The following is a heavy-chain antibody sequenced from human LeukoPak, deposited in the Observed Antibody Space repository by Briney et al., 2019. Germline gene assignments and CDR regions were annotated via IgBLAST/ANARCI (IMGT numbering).Heavy chain of an antibody. CDR2: IYTSGST. CDR3: AGRFFSGYDDAFDI. Sequence: SETLSLTCTGSGGSISSYYWSWIRQPPGKGLEWIGNIYTSGSTNYNPSLKSRVTISVDTSKNQFSLKLSSVTAADTAVYYCAGRFFSGYDDAFDIWGQGTMVTVSS. CDR1: GGSISSYY. V-gene: IGHV4-4*09. J-gene: IGHJ3*02. D-gene: IGHD3-22*01.